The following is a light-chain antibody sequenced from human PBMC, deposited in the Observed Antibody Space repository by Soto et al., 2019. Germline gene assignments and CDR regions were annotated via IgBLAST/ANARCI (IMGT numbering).Light chain of an antibody. CDR3: SSYTGSNNLGV. CDR2: EVN. Sequence: QSALTQPPSASGSPGQSVTISCTGTSSDIGGYTYVSWYQQHPGKAPNLMLYEVNKRPSGVPDRFSGSKSGNTASLSVSGLQAEDEADYYCSSYTGSNNLGVFGGGTKLTVL. V-gene: IGLV2-8*01. J-gene: IGLJ3*02. CDR1: SSDIGGYTY.